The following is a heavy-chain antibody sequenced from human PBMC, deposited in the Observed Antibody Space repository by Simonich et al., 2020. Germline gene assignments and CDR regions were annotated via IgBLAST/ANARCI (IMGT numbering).Heavy chain of an antibody. CDR3: ARTYSGSYYYFDY. CDR2: MNPNSGNT. J-gene: IGHJ4*02. CDR1: GYTFTSYD. D-gene: IGHD1-26*01. Sequence: QVQLVQSGAEVKKPGASVKVSCKASGYTFTSYDINWVRQATGQGLGWMGWMNPNSGNTGYAQKFQGRVTITRNTSISTAYMELSSLRSEDTSVYYCARTYSGSYYYFDYWGQGTLVTVSS. V-gene: IGHV1-8*03.